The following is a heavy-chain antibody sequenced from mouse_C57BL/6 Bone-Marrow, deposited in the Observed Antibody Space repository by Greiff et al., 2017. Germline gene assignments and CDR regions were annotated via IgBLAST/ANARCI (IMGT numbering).Heavy chain of an antibody. Sequence: EVKVIESGGGLVQPGESLKLSCKSNDYAFPSHDMPWVRKTPVQRLELVGAINSDGGSTYYPDTMERRFIISRDNTKKTLYLQMSSLRSEDTALYYCARLSYGSSSYYAMDYWGQGTSVTVSS. D-gene: IGHD1-1*01. CDR3: ARLSYGSSSYYAMDY. CDR2: INSDGGST. V-gene: IGHV5-2*01. CDR1: DYAFPSHD. J-gene: IGHJ4*01.